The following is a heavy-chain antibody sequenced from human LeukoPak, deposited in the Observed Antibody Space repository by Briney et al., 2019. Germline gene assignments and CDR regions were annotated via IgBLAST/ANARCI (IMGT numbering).Heavy chain of an antibody. CDR3: ARACFGGGDCPERPGFDN. V-gene: IGHV4-59*06. D-gene: IGHD2-21*02. CDR1: GVPITTFY. J-gene: IGHJ4*02. CDR2: IYYSGST. Sequence: PSETLSLTCTVSGVPITTFYWSWIRQPPGNNLEWIGDIYYSGSTYYNPSLKSRLTISLDTSKNQFSLKLTSVTAADTAVYYCARACFGGGDCPERPGFDNWGQGTLVTVSS.